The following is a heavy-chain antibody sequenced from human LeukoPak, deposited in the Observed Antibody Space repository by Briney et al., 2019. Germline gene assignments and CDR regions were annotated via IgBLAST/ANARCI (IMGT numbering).Heavy chain of an antibody. CDR2: IKQDGSHK. V-gene: IGHV3-7*01. D-gene: IGHD6-19*01. CDR3: ARETPDSSGWD. CDR1: GFTFSSYW. Sequence: GGSLRLSCVASGFTFSSYWMSWVRQAPGKGLEWVANIKQDGSHKNYADSVKGRFTISRDNAKNSLYLQMNSLRAEDTAVYYCARETPDSSGWDWGQGTLVTVSS. J-gene: IGHJ4*02.